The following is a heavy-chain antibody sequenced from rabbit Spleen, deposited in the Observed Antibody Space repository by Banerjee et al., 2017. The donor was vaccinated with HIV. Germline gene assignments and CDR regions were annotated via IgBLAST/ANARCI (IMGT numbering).Heavy chain of an antibody. Sequence: QEQLVESGGGLVQPGGSLKLSCTASGFSFSDRDVMCWVRQAPGKGLEWIACINTYTDKGVYATWAKGRFTISRTSSTTVTLQMTSLTVADTATYFCARDTGSSFSSYGMDLWGPGTLVTVS. J-gene: IGHJ6*01. D-gene: IGHD8-1*01. V-gene: IGHV1S45*01. CDR2: INTYTDKG. CDR3: ARDTGSSFSSYGMDL. CDR1: GFSFSDRDV.